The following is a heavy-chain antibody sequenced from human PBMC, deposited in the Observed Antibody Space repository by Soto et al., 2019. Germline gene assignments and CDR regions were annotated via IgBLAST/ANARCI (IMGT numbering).Heavy chain of an antibody. CDR2: IYYSGST. CDR3: ARGIEGWYQGRYYYGMDV. J-gene: IGHJ6*02. CDR1: GGSVSSGSYY. D-gene: IGHD6-19*01. Sequence: NPSETLSLTCTVSGGSVSSGSYYWSWIRQPPGKGLEGIGYIYYSGSTNYNPSLKSRVTISVDTSKNQFSLKLSSVTAADTAVYYCARGIEGWYQGRYYYGMDVWGQGTSVTVSS. V-gene: IGHV4-61*01.